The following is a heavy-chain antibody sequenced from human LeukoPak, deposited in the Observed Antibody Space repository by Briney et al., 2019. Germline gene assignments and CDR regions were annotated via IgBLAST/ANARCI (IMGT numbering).Heavy chain of an antibody. CDR2: ISFDGTHD. CDR1: GFTFSSYA. J-gene: IGHJ3*01. CDR3: ARGRGAYDL. Sequence: GTSLRLSCAASGFTFSSYAIHWVRQAPGKGLEWVAVISFDGTHDFYADSVKGRFTISRDNSKSTLYLQMNSLRADDTAVYYCARGRGAYDLWGQGTMVTVSS. V-gene: IGHV3-30*04. D-gene: IGHD3-10*01.